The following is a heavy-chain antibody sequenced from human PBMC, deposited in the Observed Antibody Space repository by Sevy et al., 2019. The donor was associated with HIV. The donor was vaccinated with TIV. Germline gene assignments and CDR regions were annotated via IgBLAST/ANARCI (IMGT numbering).Heavy chain of an antibody. CDR1: GYTFTSYD. Sequence: ASVKVSCKASGYTFTSYDINWVRQATGQGLEWMGWINPNSGNTGYAQKFQGRVTMTRNTSISTAYMELSSLRSEDTAVYYCAAGIVVVTAHRAFDIWGQGTMVTVSS. J-gene: IGHJ3*02. CDR3: AAGIVVVTAHRAFDI. V-gene: IGHV1-8*01. D-gene: IGHD2-21*02. CDR2: INPNSGNT.